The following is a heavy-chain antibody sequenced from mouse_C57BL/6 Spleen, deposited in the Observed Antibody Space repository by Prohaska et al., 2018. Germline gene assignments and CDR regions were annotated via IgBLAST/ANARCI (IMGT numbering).Heavy chain of an antibody. V-gene: IGHV14-2*01. CDR3: ARGDDYDEAY. Sequence: EVQLQQSGAELVKPGASVKLSCTASGFNIKDYYMHWVKQRTEQGLEWIGRIDPEDGETKYAPKFQCKATITADTSSNTAYLQLSSLTSEDTAVYYCARGDDYDEAYWGQGTLVTVSA. CDR1: GFNIKDYY. CDR2: IDPEDGET. D-gene: IGHD2-4*01. J-gene: IGHJ3*01.